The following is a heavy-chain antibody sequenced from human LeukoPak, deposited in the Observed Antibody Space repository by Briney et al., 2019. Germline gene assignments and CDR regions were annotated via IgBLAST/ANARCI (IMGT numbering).Heavy chain of an antibody. CDR2: VSGSGGGST. Sequence: GGSLRLSCAASGFTFSTYGMSWVRQAPGKGLEWVSAVSGSGGGSTYYADSVKGRFTISRDNSKNTLYLQMNSLRAEDTAVYYCAEVVLTYYSLDYWGQGTLVTVSS. CDR3: AEVVLTYYSLDY. J-gene: IGHJ4*02. CDR1: GFTFSTYG. D-gene: IGHD3-10*01. V-gene: IGHV3-23*01.